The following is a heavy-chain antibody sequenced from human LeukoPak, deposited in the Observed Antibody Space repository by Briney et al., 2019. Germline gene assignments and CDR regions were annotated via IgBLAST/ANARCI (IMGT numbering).Heavy chain of an antibody. CDR1: GFIFHDFA. J-gene: IGHJ3*01. D-gene: IGHD1-26*01. V-gene: IGHV3-9*01. CDR3: IKDMGFDLLKDAFDV. Sequence: GGSLRLSCAASGFIFHDFAMHWVRQAPGQGLEWVSSISWDGRNMAYAASVKGRFTISRDNAQNSLYLQMYSLKIEDTAFYYCIKDMGFDLLKDAFDVWGQGMLVTVSS. CDR2: ISWDGRNM.